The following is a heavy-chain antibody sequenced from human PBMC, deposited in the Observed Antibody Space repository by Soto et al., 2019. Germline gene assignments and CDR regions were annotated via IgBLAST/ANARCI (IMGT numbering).Heavy chain of an antibody. CDR3: AKNQGVELVPLATVDWFDP. Sequence: GGSLSLSCAASGFIFENFGMSWVRQAPGKGLEWISSISGSGFKKYYADSVKGRFTISRDNSKSTAYLELNNLSAEDTAVYHCAKNQGVELVPLATVDWFDPWGQGSVVTVSS. V-gene: IGHV3-23*01. D-gene: IGHD1-26*01. CDR1: GFIFENFG. CDR2: ISGSGFKK. J-gene: IGHJ5*02.